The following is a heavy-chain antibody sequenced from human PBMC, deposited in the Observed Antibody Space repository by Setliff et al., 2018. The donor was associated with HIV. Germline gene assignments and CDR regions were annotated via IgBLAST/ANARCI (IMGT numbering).Heavy chain of an antibody. CDR3: ARSLSSWYFY. J-gene: IGHJ4*02. V-gene: IGHV4-31*03. CDR1: GGSISSGGYY. CDR2: IYYSGST. D-gene: IGHD6-13*01. Sequence: LSLTCTVSGGSISSGGYYWTWIRQHPGKGLEWIGYIYYSGSTYYNPSLKSRATISVDTSKNQFSLRLSSLTAADTAVYYCARSLSSWYFYWGQGTRVTVSS.